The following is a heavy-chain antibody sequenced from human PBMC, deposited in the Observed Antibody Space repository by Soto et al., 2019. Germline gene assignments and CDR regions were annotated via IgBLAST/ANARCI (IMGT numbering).Heavy chain of an antibody. J-gene: IGHJ4*01. CDR1: GGTFSSYA. Sequence: QVQLVQSGAEVKKPGSSVKVSCKASGGTFSSYAISWVRQAPGQGLEWMGGIIPIFGTANYAEKFQGRVTITADESTSAAYMELSILRSEDTAVYYCAPNTLWGYLGSDWGQGALGTVSS. D-gene: IGHD2-15*01. V-gene: IGHV1-69*12. CDR3: APNTLWGYLGSD. CDR2: IIPIFGTA.